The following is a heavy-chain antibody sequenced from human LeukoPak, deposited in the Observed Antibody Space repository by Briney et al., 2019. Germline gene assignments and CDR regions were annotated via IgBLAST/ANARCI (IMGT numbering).Heavy chain of an antibody. Sequence: PGGSLRLSCAASGFTFSSYAMHWVRQAPGKGLEWVAVISYDGSNKYYADSVKGRFTISRDNSKNTLYLQMNSLRAEDTAVYYCARVQGFWSGYPGYWGQGTLVTVSS. J-gene: IGHJ4*02. CDR2: ISYDGSNK. D-gene: IGHD3-3*01. V-gene: IGHV3-30-3*01. CDR3: ARVQGFWSGYPGY. CDR1: GFTFSSYA.